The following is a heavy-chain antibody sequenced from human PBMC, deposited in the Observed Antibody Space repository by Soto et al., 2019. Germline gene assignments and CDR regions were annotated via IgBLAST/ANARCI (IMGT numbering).Heavy chain of an antibody. J-gene: IGHJ5*02. Sequence: SEPLSLTCAVYGGPFSGYYWSWIRQPPGKGLEWIGEINHSGSTNYNPSLKSRVTISVDTSKNQFSLKLSSVTAADTGVYSCARGSPCSGSSGYRTSGSCLDPWGQGTLVTVSS. V-gene: IGHV4-34*01. D-gene: IGHD6-13*01. CDR3: ARGSPCSGSSGYRTSGSCLDP. CDR2: INHSGST. CDR1: GGPFSGYY.